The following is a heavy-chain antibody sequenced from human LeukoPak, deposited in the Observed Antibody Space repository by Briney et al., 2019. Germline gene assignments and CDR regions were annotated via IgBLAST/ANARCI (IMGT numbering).Heavy chain of an antibody. D-gene: IGHD3-22*01. CDR1: GYTITSYG. CDR2: ISAYNGNT. Sequence: ASVKVSCKASGYTITSYGISWVRQAPGQGLEWMGWISAYNGNTNYAQKLQGRVTMTTDTSTSTAYMELRSLRSDDTAVYYCAREGQWGYYDSSGYYYLAYWGQGTLVTVSS. J-gene: IGHJ4*02. V-gene: IGHV1-18*01. CDR3: AREGQWGYYDSSGYYYLAY.